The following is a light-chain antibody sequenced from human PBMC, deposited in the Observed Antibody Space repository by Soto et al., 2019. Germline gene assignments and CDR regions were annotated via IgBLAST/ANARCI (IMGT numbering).Light chain of an antibody. CDR1: QSISTY. V-gene: IGKV1-39*01. J-gene: IGKJ2*01. CDR2: AAS. CDR3: QLSHSTPYI. Sequence: DIQVTQSPSSLSASVGDRVTITCRASQSISTYLNWYQQKLGKAPKLLIYAASSLQSGVPSRFSGSGSGTDFTLTISSLQPEDFATCYCQLSHSTPYIFGQGTKLEI.